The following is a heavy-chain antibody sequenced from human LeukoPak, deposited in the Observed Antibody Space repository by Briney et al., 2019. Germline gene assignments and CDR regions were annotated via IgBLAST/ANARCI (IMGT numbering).Heavy chain of an antibody. CDR1: GFTVSSNY. J-gene: IGHJ6*02. Sequence: GGSLRLSCAASGFTVSSNYMSWVRQAPGKGLEWVSVIYSGGSTYYADSVKGRFTISRDNSKNTLYLQMNSLRAEDTAVYYCARDQGIAVAGSHYYGMDVWGQGTTVTVSS. CDR2: IYSGGST. D-gene: IGHD6-19*01. CDR3: ARDQGIAVAGSHYYGMDV. V-gene: IGHV3-53*01.